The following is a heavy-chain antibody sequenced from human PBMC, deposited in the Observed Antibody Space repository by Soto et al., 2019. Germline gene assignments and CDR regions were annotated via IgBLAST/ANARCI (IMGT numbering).Heavy chain of an antibody. CDR1: GGTFSSYT. D-gene: IGHD3-16*02. V-gene: IGHV1-69*02. J-gene: IGHJ4*02. Sequence: QVQLVQSGSEVKKPGSSVKVSCKASGGTFSSYTISWVRQAPGQGREWKGRIIPILGIANYAQKFQGRVTITANKSTSTAYMELSSLRSEDTAVYYCARGRGFGGVIDPNFDYWGQGTLVTVSS. CDR2: IIPILGIA. CDR3: ARGRGFGGVIDPNFDY.